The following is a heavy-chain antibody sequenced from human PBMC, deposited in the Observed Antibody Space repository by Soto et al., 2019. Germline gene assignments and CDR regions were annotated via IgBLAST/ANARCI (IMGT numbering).Heavy chain of an antibody. Sequence: PGESLKISCQGSGYSFNIYWIGWVRQMPGKGLEWMGIVYSGDSETRYSPSFQGQVTVSVDKSINTAYLQWSSLKASDTAMYYCARQVAGVFDSWGQGTLVTVSS. CDR2: VYSGDSET. J-gene: IGHJ4*02. CDR1: GYSFNIYW. CDR3: ARQVAGVFDS. D-gene: IGHD7-27*01. V-gene: IGHV5-51*01.